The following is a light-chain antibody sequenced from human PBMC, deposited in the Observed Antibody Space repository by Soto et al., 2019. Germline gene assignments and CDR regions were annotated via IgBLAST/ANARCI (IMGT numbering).Light chain of an antibody. CDR3: SSYGGYNDVV. CDR1: SSDVGGYNY. Sequence: QSVLTQPASLSGSPGKSLTIHCNGTSSDVGGYNYVSWLQQHPGKAPKLIIHEVNQRPSGVPDRFSGSKSGNTASLTVSGLQAEDEGTYYCSSYGGYNDVVFGSGTNVSFL. CDR2: EVN. J-gene: IGLJ1*01. V-gene: IGLV2-8*01.